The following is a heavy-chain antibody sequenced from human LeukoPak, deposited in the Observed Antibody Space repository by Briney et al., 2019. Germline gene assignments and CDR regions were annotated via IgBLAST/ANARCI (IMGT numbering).Heavy chain of an antibody. CDR1: GYTLTQLS. D-gene: IGHD6-19*01. V-gene: IGHV1-24*01. J-gene: IGHJ4*02. CDR3: ATYSSGWYFDY. CDR2: FDPEDGET. Sequence: ASVKVSCKVSGYTLTQLSMHWVRQAAGKGREWMGGFDPEDGETIYAQKFQGRVTLTEDTSTDTAYMELSSLRSEDTAVYYCATYSSGWYFDYWGQGTLVTVSS.